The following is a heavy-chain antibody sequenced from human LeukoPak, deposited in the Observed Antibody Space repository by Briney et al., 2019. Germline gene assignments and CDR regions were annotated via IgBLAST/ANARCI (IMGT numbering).Heavy chain of an antibody. Sequence: PSETLSPTCAVSGGSISSGSYSWSRIRQPPGKGLEWIGYIYPRGSTYYNPSLKSRVVLSLDKSANQFSLNLSSVTAADTAVYYCARFSPRAMGNYLDFWGQGTLVTVSS. CDR1: GGSISSGSYS. D-gene: IGHD7-27*01. CDR3: ARFSPRAMGNYLDF. V-gene: IGHV4-30-2*01. J-gene: IGHJ4*02. CDR2: IYPRGST.